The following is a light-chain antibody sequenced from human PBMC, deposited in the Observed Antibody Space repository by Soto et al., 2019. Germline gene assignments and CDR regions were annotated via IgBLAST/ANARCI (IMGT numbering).Light chain of an antibody. CDR2: GAS. CDR1: QSVSRSY. CDR3: QQYGSSPYT. Sequence: EIVLTQSPATLSLSPGERATLSCRASQSVSRSYLAWYQQQPGDAPRLLFYGASSRATGIADRFSGSGSRTDFILTSSRLEHEDFAVYYCQQYGSSPYTFGQGTKLEIK. V-gene: IGKV3-20*01. J-gene: IGKJ2*01.